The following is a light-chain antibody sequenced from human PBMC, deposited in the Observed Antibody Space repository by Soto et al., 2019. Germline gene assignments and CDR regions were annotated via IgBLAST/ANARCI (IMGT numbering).Light chain of an antibody. CDR1: QSISSY. CDR3: QQSYSTVRT. Sequence: DIQMTQSPSSLSASVGDRITITCRASQSISSYLNWYQQKPGKAPNLLIYAASSLQSGVPSRFSGSGSGTDFTLIISSLQPEDFATYYCQQSYSTVRTFGQGTKVEIK. J-gene: IGKJ1*01. V-gene: IGKV1-39*01. CDR2: AAS.